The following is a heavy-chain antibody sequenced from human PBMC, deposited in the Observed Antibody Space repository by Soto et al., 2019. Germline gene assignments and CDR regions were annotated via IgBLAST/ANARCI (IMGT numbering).Heavy chain of an antibody. CDR1: GFTFSNYG. CDR3: AWWIGKFNFDC. D-gene: IGHD3-10*01. V-gene: IGHV3-33*01. CDR2: IFDDGSNN. Sequence: QVELKGPGGGVVQPGRSLTLSCAVSGFTFSNYGMHWVRQSPGKGLEWVAAIFDDGSNNQYADSVKGRFSISRDNSKDTLFLQMNNLRAEDKAVYYCAWWIGKFNFDCWGQSTLVTVSS. J-gene: IGHJ4*02.